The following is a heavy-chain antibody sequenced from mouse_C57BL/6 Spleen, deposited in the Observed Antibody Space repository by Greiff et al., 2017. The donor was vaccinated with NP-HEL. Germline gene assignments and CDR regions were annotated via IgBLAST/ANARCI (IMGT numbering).Heavy chain of an antibody. V-gene: IGHV1-53*01. CDR3: ASGLYYGSSLYAMDY. Sequence: VQLQQPGTELVKPGASVKLSCKASGYTFTSYWMHWVKQRPGQGLEWIGNINPSNGGTNYNEKFKSKATLTVDKSSSTAYMQLSSLKSEDYAVYYGASGLYYGSSLYAMDYWGQGTSVTVSS. D-gene: IGHD1-1*01. CDR2: INPSNGGT. CDR1: GYTFTSYW. J-gene: IGHJ4*01.